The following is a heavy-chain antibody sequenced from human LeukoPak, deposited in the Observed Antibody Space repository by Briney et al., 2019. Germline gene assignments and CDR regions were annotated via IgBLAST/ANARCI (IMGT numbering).Heavy chain of an antibody. Sequence: GGSLRLSCAASGFTFSTSWMHWVRQVPGKGLVWVSRINSDGRSTDYADSVKGRFTISRDNTKNTLYLQMNSLRAEDTAVYYCAHTVWSGNYFDYWGQGTLVTVS. CDR2: INSDGRST. CDR1: GFTFSTSW. CDR3: AHTVWSGNYFDY. D-gene: IGHD3-3*01. V-gene: IGHV3-74*01. J-gene: IGHJ4*02.